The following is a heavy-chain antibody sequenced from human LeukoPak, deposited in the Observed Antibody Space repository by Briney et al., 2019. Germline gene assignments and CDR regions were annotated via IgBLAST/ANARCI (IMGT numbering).Heavy chain of an antibody. V-gene: IGHV4-59*08. CDR2: IYYSGST. CDR1: GGSISGYY. D-gene: IGHD3-3*01. Sequence: SETLSLTCTVSGGSISGYYWNWVRQPPGKGLEWIGYIYYSGSTNYNPSLKSRVTISVDTSKNQFSLKLSSVTAADTAVYYCARVLWNSDGVTLDYWGQGTLVTVSS. J-gene: IGHJ4*02. CDR3: ARVLWNSDGVTLDY.